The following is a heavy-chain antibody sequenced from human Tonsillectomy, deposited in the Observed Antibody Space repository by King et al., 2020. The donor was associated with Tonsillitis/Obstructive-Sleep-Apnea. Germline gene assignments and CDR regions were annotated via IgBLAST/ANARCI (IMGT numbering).Heavy chain of an antibody. CDR3: ARGQVVPVDVDWYFEL. Sequence: VQLQESGGGVVQPGRSLRLSCVASGFTSSKFAIHWVRQAPGKGLEWVAVISNDGSNKYYADSVKGRFTISRDKSKNTLYLQMNSLRAEDTAVYYCARGQVVPVDVDWYFELWGRGTLVTVPS. V-gene: IGHV3-30*04. J-gene: IGHJ2*01. D-gene: IGHD2-2*01. CDR2: ISNDGSNK. CDR1: GFTSSKFA.